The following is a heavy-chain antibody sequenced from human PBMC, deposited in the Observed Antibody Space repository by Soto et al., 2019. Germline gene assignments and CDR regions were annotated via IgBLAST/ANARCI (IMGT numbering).Heavy chain of an antibody. CDR3: ARGGAMGVDY. Sequence: EVQLVESGGGLVQPGGSLRLSCTASGFTFNNNWMHWVRQAPGKGLVWVARIDSYSTTTNYADSLKGRFTISRDNAKNTVFLHLNSLTDEDTAVYYCARGGAMGVDYWGQGTLVTVSS. CDR1: GFTFNNNW. CDR2: IDSYSTTT. J-gene: IGHJ4*02. D-gene: IGHD1-26*01. V-gene: IGHV3-74*01.